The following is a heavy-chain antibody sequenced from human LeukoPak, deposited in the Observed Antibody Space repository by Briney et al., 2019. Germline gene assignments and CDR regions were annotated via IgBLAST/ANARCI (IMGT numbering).Heavy chain of an antibody. CDR1: GYTLTELS. J-gene: IGHJ3*02. CDR2: FDPEDGET. CDR3: ATRGPPYDYVWGSYRYGVGAFDI. Sequence: GASVKLSCTVSGYTLTELSMHWVRQAPGTGLEWVGGFDPEDGETIYAQKFQGRFTMTEDTSTDTAYMELSSLQSEDTAVYYCATRGPPYDYVWGSYRYGVGAFDIWGQGTMVTVSS. V-gene: IGHV1-24*01. D-gene: IGHD3-16*02.